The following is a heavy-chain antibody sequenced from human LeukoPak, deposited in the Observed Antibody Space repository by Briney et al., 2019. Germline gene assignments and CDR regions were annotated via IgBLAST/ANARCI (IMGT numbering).Heavy chain of an antibody. CDR1: GIIFSNYW. J-gene: IGHJ4*02. CDR3: VIAVAGPFDY. CDR2: INRDGSST. V-gene: IGHV3-74*01. Sequence: GGSLRLSCAASGIIFSNYWMHWVRQAPGKGLVWVSRINRDGSSTSYADSVKGRFTISRDNAKNSLYLQMNSLRAEDTALYYCVIAVAGPFDYWGQGTLVTVSS. D-gene: IGHD6-19*01.